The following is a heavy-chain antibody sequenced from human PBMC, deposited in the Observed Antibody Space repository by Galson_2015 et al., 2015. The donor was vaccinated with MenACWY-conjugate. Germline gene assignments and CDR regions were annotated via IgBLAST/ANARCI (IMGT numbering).Heavy chain of an antibody. V-gene: IGHV3-23*01. CDR1: GFTFSSSA. D-gene: IGHD1-26*01. J-gene: IGHJ4*02. CDR3: GGAKVGGTFVIEY. Sequence: SLRLSCAASGFTFSSSAMSWVRQAPGKGLEWVSTLRGSDTTAYYADSVKGRFTISRGSSKNTLYLQMNSLRAEDTALYYCGGAKVGGTFVIEYWGQGTLVTVSS. CDR2: LRGSDTTA.